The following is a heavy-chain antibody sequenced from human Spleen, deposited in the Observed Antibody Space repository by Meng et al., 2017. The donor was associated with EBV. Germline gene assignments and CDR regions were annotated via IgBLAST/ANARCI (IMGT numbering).Heavy chain of an antibody. V-gene: IGHV7-4-1*02. J-gene: IGHJ4*02. CDR1: GSTFTSYA. CDR2: INTNTGNP. CDR3: ARQEGYCSSTSCLHFDY. D-gene: IGHD2-2*01. Sequence: QGVKLGSGLKKPGASGKVSCKASGSTFTSYAMNWVRQAPGQGLEWMGWINTNTGNPTYAQGFTGRFVFSLDTSVSTAYLQISSLKAEDTAVYYCARQEGYCSSTSCLHFDYWGQGTLVTVSS.